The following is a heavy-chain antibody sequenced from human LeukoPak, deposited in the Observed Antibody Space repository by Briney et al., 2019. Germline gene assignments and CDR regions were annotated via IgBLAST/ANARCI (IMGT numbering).Heavy chain of an antibody. CDR2: INPNSGGT. V-gene: IGHV1-2*02. CDR1: GYTFTGYY. Sequence: ASVKVSCKASGYTFTGYYMHWVRQAPGQGLGRMGWINPNSGGTNYAQKFQGRVTMTRDTSISTAYMELSRLRSDDTAVYYCARVPHYYDSSGQIDYWGQGTLVTVSS. J-gene: IGHJ4*02. CDR3: ARVPHYYDSSGQIDY. D-gene: IGHD3-22*01.